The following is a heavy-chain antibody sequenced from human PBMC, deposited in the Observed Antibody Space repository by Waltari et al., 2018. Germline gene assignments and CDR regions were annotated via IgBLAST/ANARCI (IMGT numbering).Heavy chain of an antibody. D-gene: IGHD2-2*01. CDR3: ATVFPAAIDYFDY. CDR1: GYTLTELS. J-gene: IGHJ4*02. V-gene: IGHV1-24*01. Sequence: QVQLVQSGAEVKKPGASVKVSCKVSGYTLTELSMHWVRQAPGKGLEWMGGFVPEESETLYAQKFQGRVTMTEDTSTDTAYMELSSLRSEDTAVYYCATVFPAAIDYFDYWGQGTLVTVSS. CDR2: FVPEESET.